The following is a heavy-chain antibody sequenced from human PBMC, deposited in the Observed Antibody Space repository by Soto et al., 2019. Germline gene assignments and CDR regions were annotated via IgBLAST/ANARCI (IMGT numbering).Heavy chain of an antibody. J-gene: IGHJ3*02. CDR3: ARESRCRGYSYGKDAFDI. D-gene: IGHD5-18*01. CDR1: GFTFSSYG. CDR2: IWYDGSNK. V-gene: IGHV3-33*01. Sequence: QVQLVESGEGVVRPGRSLRLYCAASGFTFSSYGMHWVRQAPGKGLEWVAVIWYDGSNKYYADSVKGRFTISRDNSKNTLYLQMNSLRAEDTAVYYCARESRCRGYSYGKDAFDIWGQGTMVTVSS.